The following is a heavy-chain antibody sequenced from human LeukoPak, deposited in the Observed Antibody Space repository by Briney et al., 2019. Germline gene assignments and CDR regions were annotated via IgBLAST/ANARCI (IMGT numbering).Heavy chain of an antibody. Sequence: PSETLSLTCAVYGGSFSRYYWTWIRQPPGKGLEWIREIYHSGSSNYNPSLKSRVTISVDTSKNQFSLKLSSVTAADTAVYYCARHNWYYFDYWGQGTLVAVSS. CDR3: ARHNWYYFDY. CDR1: GGSFSRYY. CDR2: IYHSGSS. V-gene: IGHV4-34*01. J-gene: IGHJ4*02. D-gene: IGHD1-1*01.